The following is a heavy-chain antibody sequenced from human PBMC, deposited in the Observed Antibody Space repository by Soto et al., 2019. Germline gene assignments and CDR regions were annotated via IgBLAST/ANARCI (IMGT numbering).Heavy chain of an antibody. D-gene: IGHD2-2*01. Sequence: GGSLRLSCAASGFTFSSYAMSWVRQAPGKGLEWVSAISGSGGSTYYADSVKGRFTISRDNSKNTLYLQMNSLRAEDTAVYYCAKDQGPSFIVVVPAAKDWGQGTLVTVSS. CDR1: GFTFSSYA. CDR2: ISGSGGST. V-gene: IGHV3-23*01. CDR3: AKDQGPSFIVVVPAAKD. J-gene: IGHJ4*02.